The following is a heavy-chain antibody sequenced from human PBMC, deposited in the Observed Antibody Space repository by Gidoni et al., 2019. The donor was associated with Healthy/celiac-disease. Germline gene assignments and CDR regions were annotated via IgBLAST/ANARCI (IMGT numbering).Heavy chain of an antibody. J-gene: IGHJ3*02. Sequence: GSTNYNPSLKSRVTMSVDTSKNQFSLKLSSVTAADTAVYYCARFRGGAFDIWGQGTMVTVSS. CDR2: GST. CDR3: ARFRGGAFDI. D-gene: IGHD2-15*01. V-gene: IGHV4-59*10.